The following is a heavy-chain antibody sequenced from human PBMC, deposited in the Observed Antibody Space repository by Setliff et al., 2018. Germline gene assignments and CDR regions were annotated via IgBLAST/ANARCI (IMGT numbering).Heavy chain of an antibody. CDR2: IVVGSGNT. D-gene: IGHD1-20*01. Sequence: SVKVSCKASGFTFTSSAVQWVRQARGQRLEWIGWIVVGSGNTNYAQKFQERVTITRDMSTSTAYMELSSLRVEDTALYYCARDGNNWNDLDYWGHGTLVTVSS. J-gene: IGHJ4*01. CDR1: GFTFTSSA. V-gene: IGHV1-58*01. CDR3: ARDGNNWNDLDY.